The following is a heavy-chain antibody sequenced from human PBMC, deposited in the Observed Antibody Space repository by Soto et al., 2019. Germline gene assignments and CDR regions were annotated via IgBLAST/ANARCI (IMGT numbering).Heavy chain of an antibody. J-gene: IGHJ3*02. CDR1: GFTFTTSW. CDR3: AKSLGWRDAFDI. CDR2: IKQDGNEK. Sequence: EVQLVESGVGLVQPGGSLRLSCAASGFTFTTSWMTWVRPAPGQGLEWVANIKQDGNEKYYVGSVKGRFTISRDNAENSLYLQMNSLRAEDTAVYYWAKSLGWRDAFDIWGQGTMVTVSS. V-gene: IGHV3-7*01. D-gene: IGHD6-19*01.